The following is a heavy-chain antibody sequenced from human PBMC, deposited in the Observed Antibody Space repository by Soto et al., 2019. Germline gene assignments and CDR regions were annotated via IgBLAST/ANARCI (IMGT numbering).Heavy chain of an antibody. CDR1: GGSISSGGYY. Sequence: SETLSLTCTVSGGSISSGGYYWSWIRQHPGKGLEWIGYIYYSGSTYYNPSLKSRVTISVDTSKNQFSLKLSSVTAADTAVYYCARDQAGLFDYWGQGXLVTVYS. V-gene: IGHV4-31*03. CDR2: IYYSGST. J-gene: IGHJ4*02. CDR3: ARDQAGLFDY.